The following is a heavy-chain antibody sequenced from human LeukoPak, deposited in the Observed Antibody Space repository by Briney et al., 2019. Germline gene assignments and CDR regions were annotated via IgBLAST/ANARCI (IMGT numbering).Heavy chain of an antibody. J-gene: IGHJ4*02. V-gene: IGHV1-3*01. CDR3: ARDGIAVAGTFDY. D-gene: IGHD6-19*01. Sequence: ASVRVSCKASGYTFTIYAMHWVRQAPGQRREWMGWINAGNGNTKYSQKFQGRVTITRDTSASTAYMELSSLRSEDTAVYYCARDGIAVAGTFDYWGQGTLVTVSS. CDR1: GYTFTIYA. CDR2: INAGNGNT.